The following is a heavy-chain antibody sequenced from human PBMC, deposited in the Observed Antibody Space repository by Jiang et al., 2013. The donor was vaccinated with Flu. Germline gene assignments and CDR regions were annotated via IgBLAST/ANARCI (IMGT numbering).Heavy chain of an antibody. CDR3: ARDVIAARQGGMDV. CDR2: IWYDGSNK. J-gene: IGHJ6*04. Sequence: GGGVVQPGRSLRLSCAASGFTFSSYGMHWVRQAPGKGLEWVAVIWYDGSNKYYADSVKGRFTISRDNSKNTLYLQMNSLRAEDTAVYYCARDVIAARQGGMDVWGKGTTVTVSS. V-gene: IGHV3-33*01. D-gene: IGHD6-6*01. CDR1: GFTFSSYG.